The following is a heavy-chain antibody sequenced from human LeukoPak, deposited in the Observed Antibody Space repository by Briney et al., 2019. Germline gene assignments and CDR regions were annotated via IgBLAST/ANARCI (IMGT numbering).Heavy chain of an antibody. J-gene: IGHJ4*02. V-gene: IGHV3-23*01. CDR2: ISGSGGST. CDR3: AKGLAVAGGEY. CDR1: GFTFSSYA. Sequence: GGSLRLSCAASGFTFSSYAMSWVRQAPGKGLEWVSAISGSGGSTYYADSVKGRFTISRDNSKNTLYLQMNSLRAEDTAVYYRAKGLAVAGGEYWGQGTLVTVSS. D-gene: IGHD6-19*01.